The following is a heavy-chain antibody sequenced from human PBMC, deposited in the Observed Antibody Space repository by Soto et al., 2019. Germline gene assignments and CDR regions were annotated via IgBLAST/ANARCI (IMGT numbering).Heavy chain of an antibody. CDR1: GFTFSSYG. D-gene: IGHD6-19*01. CDR2: IWYDGSNK. J-gene: IGHJ6*02. V-gene: IGHV3-33*01. Sequence: PGGSLRLSCAASGFTFSSYGMHWVRQAPGKGLEWVAVIWYDGSNKYYADSVKGRFTISRDNSKNTLYLQMNSLRAEDTAVYYCARVWMPVAGYYYYYGMDVWGQGTTVTVSS. CDR3: ARVWMPVAGYYYYYGMDV.